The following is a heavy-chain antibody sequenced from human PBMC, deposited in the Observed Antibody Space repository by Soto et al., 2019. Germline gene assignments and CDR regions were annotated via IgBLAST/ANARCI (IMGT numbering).Heavy chain of an antibody. J-gene: IGHJ6*02. CDR3: ARVPIPLFYGMDV. V-gene: IGHV1-69*02. CDR1: GGTFSSHI. Sequence: QVQLVQSGAEVKKPGSSVKVSCKASGGTFSSHIISWVRQAPGQGLEWMGRIIPILGVANYAQEFQGRVTITADKSTNTAYMELTSLRSEDTAVFYCARVPIPLFYGMDVWGQGTTVTVSS. CDR2: IIPILGVA. D-gene: IGHD2-2*02.